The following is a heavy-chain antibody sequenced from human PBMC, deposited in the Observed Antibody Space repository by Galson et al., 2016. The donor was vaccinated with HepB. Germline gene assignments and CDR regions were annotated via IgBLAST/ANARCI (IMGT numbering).Heavy chain of an antibody. Sequence: SLRLSCAASGFTFSSYRMSWVRQAPGKGLAWVANIKHDGSEKYYVDSVKGRFTISRDNSRDTLYLQMNSLRGEDTAVYYCARGREDRRSGGNAYFDYWGQGTLVTVSS. D-gene: IGHD4-23*01. CDR1: GFTFSSYR. CDR3: ARGREDRRSGGNAYFDY. CDR2: IKHDGSEK. J-gene: IGHJ4*02. V-gene: IGHV3-7*01.